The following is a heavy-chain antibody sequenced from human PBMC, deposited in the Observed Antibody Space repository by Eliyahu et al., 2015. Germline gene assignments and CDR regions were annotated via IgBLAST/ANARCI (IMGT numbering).Heavy chain of an antibody. J-gene: IGHJ4*02. V-gene: IGHV3-53*01. CDR1: GFXVSSNY. CDR3: VREAYCGGDCYSPF. CDR2: IYSVGTT. Sequence: EVQLVESGGGLIQPGGSLXLSCAASGFXVSSNYMXWVRQAPGKGLEWVSIIYSVGTTYYADSVKGRFIISRDISKNTVYLQMNSLRVDDTAVYYCVREAYCGGDCYSPFWGQGTLVTVSS. D-gene: IGHD2-21*01.